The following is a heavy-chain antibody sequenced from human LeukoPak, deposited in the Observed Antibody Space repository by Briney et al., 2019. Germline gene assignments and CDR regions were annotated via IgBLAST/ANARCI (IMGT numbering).Heavy chain of an antibody. Sequence: PSETLSLTCTVSGGSISSYYWSWIRQPPGKGLEWIGYIYYSGSTNYNPSLKSRVTISVDTSKNQFSLKLSSVTAADTAVYYCARSTVKPIIDYWGQGTLVTVSS. CDR3: ARSTVKPIIDY. D-gene: IGHD4-11*01. J-gene: IGHJ4*02. V-gene: IGHV4-59*01. CDR1: GGSISSYY. CDR2: IYYSGST.